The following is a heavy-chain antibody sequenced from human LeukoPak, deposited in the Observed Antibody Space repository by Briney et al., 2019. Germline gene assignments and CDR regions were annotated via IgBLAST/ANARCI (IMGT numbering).Heavy chain of an antibody. J-gene: IGHJ4*02. CDR3: ARAYSSSWYFFDY. CDR1: GFTFSSYS. D-gene: IGHD6-13*01. V-gene: IGHV3-21*01. CDR2: ISSSSSYI. Sequence: GGSLRLSCAASGFTFSSYSMNWVRQAPGKGLEWVSSISSSSSYIYYADSVKGRFTISRDNAKNSLYLQMNSLRAEDTAVYYCARAYSSSWYFFDYWGQGTLVTVSS.